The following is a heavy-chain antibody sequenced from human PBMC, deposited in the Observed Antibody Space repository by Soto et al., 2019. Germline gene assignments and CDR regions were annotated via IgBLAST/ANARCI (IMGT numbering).Heavy chain of an antibody. CDR1: GFTFSIYW. CDR3: TRVGGSVSGMDV. Sequence: EVQLVESGGGLVQPGGSLRLSCAASGFTFSIYWMHWVRQAPGKGPVWVSRIDNAGSSARYADSVKGRFTISRDNAKNTVELQMNSLRAEDTAVYYCTRVGGSVSGMDVWGQGTTVTVSS. CDR2: IDNAGSSA. V-gene: IGHV3-74*01. D-gene: IGHD1-26*01. J-gene: IGHJ6*02.